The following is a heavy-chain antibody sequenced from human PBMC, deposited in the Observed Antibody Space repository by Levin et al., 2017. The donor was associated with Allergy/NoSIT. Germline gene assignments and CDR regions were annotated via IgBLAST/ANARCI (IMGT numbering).Heavy chain of an antibody. D-gene: IGHD6-6*01. Sequence: SCAASGFTFSNFAMSWVRQAPGTGLEWVSSIAVGGGTYYADSVRGRFTISRDNTKNTLHLQMDSLRAEDTAVYYCAKRISRPSYYFDYWGQGILVTVSS. CDR1: GFTFSNFA. V-gene: IGHV3-23*01. J-gene: IGHJ4*02. CDR3: AKRISRPSYYFDY. CDR2: IAVGGGT.